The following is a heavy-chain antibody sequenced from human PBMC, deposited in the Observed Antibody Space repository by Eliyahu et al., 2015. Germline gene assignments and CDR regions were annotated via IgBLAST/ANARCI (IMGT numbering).Heavy chain of an antibody. D-gene: IGHD2-15*01. V-gene: IGHV3-30*18. CDR2: ISYDGSNK. Sequence: VLEWVAVISYDGSNKYYADSVKGRFTISRDNSKNTLYLQMNSLRAEDTAVYYCAKDILAGVPLYGMDVWGQGTTVTVSS. J-gene: IGHJ6*02. CDR3: AKDILAGVPLYGMDV.